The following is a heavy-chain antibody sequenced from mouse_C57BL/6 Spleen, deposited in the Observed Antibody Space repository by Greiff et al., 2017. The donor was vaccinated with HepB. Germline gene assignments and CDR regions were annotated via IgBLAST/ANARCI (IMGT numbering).Heavy chain of an antibody. CDR1: GYSITSGYY. V-gene: IGHV3-6*01. J-gene: IGHJ1*03. Sequence: VQLQQSGPGLVKPSQSLSLTCSVTGYSITSGYYWNWIRQFPGNKLEWMGYISYDGSNNYNPSLKNRISITRDTSKNQFFLKLNSVTTEDTATYYCARRDHPNWYFDVWGTGTTVTVSS. CDR2: ISYDGSN. CDR3: ARRDHPNWYFDV.